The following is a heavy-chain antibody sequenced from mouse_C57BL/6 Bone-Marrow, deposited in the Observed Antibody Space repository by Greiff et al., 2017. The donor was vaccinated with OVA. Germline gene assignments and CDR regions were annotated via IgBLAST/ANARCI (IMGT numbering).Heavy chain of an antibody. J-gene: IGHJ2*01. CDR3: ARLDGYYAYFDY. Sequence: VQLQQPGAELVRPGSSVKLSCKASGYTFTSYWMHWVKQRPIQGLEWIGTIDPSDSETHYNQKFKDKATLTVDKSSSTAYMQLSSLTSEDSAVYYCARLDGYYAYFDYWGQGTTLTVSS. CDR1: GYTFTSYW. D-gene: IGHD2-3*01. V-gene: IGHV1-52*01. CDR2: IDPSDSET.